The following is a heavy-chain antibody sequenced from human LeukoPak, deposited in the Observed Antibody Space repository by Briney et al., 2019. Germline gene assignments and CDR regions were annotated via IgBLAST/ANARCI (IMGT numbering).Heavy chain of an antibody. V-gene: IGHV4-59*01. D-gene: IGHD3-9*01. Sequence: PSETLSLTCTVSGGSISSYYWSWIRQPPGKGLEWIGYIYYSGSTNYNPSLKSRVTISVDTSKNQFSLKLSSVTAADTAVYYCASSGRYFDWLLPGYWGQGTLVTVSS. CDR1: GGSISSYY. J-gene: IGHJ4*02. CDR2: IYYSGST. CDR3: ASSGRYFDWLLPGY.